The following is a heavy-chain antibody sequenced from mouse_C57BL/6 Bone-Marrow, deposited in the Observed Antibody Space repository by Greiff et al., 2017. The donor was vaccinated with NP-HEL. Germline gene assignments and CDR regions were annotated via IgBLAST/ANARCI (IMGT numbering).Heavy chain of an antibody. Sequence: QVQLKESGAELARPGASVKMSCKASGYTFTSYTMHWVKQRPGQGLEWIGYINPSSGYTKYNQKFKDKATLTADKSSSTAYMQLSSLTSEDSAVYYCALKDYGSKDYAMDYWGQGTSVTVSS. CDR3: ALKDYGSKDYAMDY. CDR2: INPSSGYT. J-gene: IGHJ4*01. V-gene: IGHV1-4*01. CDR1: GYTFTSYT. D-gene: IGHD1-1*01.